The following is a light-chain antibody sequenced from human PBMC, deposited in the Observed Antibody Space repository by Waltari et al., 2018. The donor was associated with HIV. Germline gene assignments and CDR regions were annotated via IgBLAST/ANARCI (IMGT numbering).Light chain of an antibody. J-gene: IGLJ3*02. Sequence: QAVVTQEPSLTVSPGGTVTLTCGSSPGAVTSGHYPYWFQQKPGQAPRTLIYDTTNRHSWTPARFSGSLLGDNAVLTLSGAQPEDEAQYYCLLSYGNSRSGVFGGGTNLTVL. V-gene: IGLV7-46*01. CDR2: DTT. CDR1: PGAVTSGHY. CDR3: LLSYGNSRSGV.